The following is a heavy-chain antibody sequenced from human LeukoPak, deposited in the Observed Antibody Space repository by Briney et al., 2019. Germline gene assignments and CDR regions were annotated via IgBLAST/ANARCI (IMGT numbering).Heavy chain of an antibody. J-gene: IGHJ4*02. V-gene: IGHV1-2*02. Sequence: ASVKVSCKASGYTFTGYYMHWVRQAPGQGLEWMGWINPNSGGTNYAQKFQGRVTMTRDTSISTAYMELSRLRSDDTAVYYCARDIDAGGGNSFDYWGQGTLVTVSS. D-gene: IGHD4-23*01. CDR3: ARDIDAGGGNSFDY. CDR1: GYTFTGYY. CDR2: INPNSGGT.